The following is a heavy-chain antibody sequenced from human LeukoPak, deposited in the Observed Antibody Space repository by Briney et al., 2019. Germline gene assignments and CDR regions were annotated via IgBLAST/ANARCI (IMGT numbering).Heavy chain of an antibody. CDR1: GFTFSNYG. D-gene: IGHD2-2*01. Sequence: GGSLRLSCAASGFTFSNYGMHWVRQAPGKGLEWVALTRYDKSDIYYVDSVKGRFTISRDNSKNILYLQMNSLRAEDTAVYFCARGTATHQYSFDYWGQGTLVTVPS. CDR3: ARGTATHQYSFDY. CDR2: TRYDKSDI. V-gene: IGHV3-30*02. J-gene: IGHJ4*02.